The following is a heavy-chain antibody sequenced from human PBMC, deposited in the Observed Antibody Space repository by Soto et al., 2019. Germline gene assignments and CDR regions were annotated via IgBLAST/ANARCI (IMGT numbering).Heavy chain of an antibody. CDR1: GYTFTGYY. V-gene: IGHV1-2*04. CDR3: ARGRQDYDSSGYKGGFDY. D-gene: IGHD3-22*01. CDR2: INPNSGGT. Sequence: ASVKVSCKASGYTFTGYYMHWVRQAPGQGLEWMGWINPNSGGTNYAQKFQGWVTMTRDTSISTAYMELSRLRSDDTAVYYCARGRQDYDSSGYKGGFDYWGQGNLVTVSA. J-gene: IGHJ4*02.